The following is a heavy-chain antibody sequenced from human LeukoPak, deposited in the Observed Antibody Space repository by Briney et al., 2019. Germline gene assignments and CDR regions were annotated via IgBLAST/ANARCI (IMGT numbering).Heavy chain of an antibody. CDR2: IKSKTDGGTT. Sequence: GGSLRLSCAASGFTFSNAWMSWVRQAPGKGLEWVGRIKSKTDGGTTDYAAPVKGRFTISRDDSKNTLYLQMNSLKTEDTAVFYCTTDPTTDYYEDPLILDYWGQGTLVTVSS. CDR1: GFTFSNAW. CDR3: TTDPTTDYYEDPLILDY. D-gene: IGHD3-22*01. J-gene: IGHJ4*02. V-gene: IGHV3-15*01.